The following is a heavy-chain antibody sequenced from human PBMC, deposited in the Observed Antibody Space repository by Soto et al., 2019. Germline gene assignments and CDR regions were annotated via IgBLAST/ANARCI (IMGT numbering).Heavy chain of an antibody. CDR1: GITVSTNY. J-gene: IGHJ4*02. CDR3: ARDGGGGYYDSSGYVAV. D-gene: IGHD3-22*01. CDR2: IYSDGKT. Sequence: EVQPVETGGGLIQPGGSLRLSCAASGITVSTNYMSWVRQAPGKGLEWVSVIYSDGKTYYADSVKGRFTISRDNSKNTVSLQMNSLRGEDTAVYYCARDGGGGYYDSSGYVAVWGQGTLVTVSS. V-gene: IGHV3-53*02.